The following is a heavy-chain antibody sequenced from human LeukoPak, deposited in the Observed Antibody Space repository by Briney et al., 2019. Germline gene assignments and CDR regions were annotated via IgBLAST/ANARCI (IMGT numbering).Heavy chain of an antibody. J-gene: IGHJ4*02. Sequence: GGSLRLSCAASGFTYSSYWMTWMRQAPGKGQEGVDNIKQDGSEKYYVDSVKGRFTISRDNAKNSLYLQMNSLRAGDTAVYYCARDTGGGYSCYDCWGQGTLVTVSS. CDR2: IKQDGSEK. CDR3: ARDTGGGYSCYDC. V-gene: IGHV3-7*01. D-gene: IGHD5-18*01. CDR1: GFTYSSYW.